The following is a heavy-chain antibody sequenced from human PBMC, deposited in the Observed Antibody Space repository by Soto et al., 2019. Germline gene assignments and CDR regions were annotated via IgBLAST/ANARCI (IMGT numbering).Heavy chain of an antibody. CDR3: ARPNGWFDP. J-gene: IGHJ5*02. V-gene: IGHV4-39*01. D-gene: IGHD2-8*01. CDR1: GGSISSSSYY. Sequence: SATLSLTCTVSGGSISSSSYYWGWIRQPPGKGLEWIGSIYYSGSTYYNPSLKSRVTISVDTSKNQFSLKLSSVTAADTAVYYCARPNGWFDPWGQGTLVTVSS. CDR2: IYYSGST.